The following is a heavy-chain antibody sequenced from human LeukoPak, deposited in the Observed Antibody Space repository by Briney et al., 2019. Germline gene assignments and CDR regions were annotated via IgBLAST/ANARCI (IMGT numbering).Heavy chain of an antibody. D-gene: IGHD7-27*01. CDR1: GFTFSSNY. V-gene: IGHV3-53*01. CDR3: ARETHAGTGDSGPSGY. Sequence: GGSLRLSCAASGFTFSSNYMSWVRQAPGKGLEWVSVIYSGGSTYYSDSVKGRCTISRDNSKNTLYLQMNSLRAEDTAVYYCARETHAGTGDSGPSGYWGQGTLVTVSS. J-gene: IGHJ4*02. CDR2: IYSGGST.